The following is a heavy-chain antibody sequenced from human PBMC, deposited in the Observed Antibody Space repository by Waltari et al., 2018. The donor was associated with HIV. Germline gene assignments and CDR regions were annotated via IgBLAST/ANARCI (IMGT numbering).Heavy chain of an antibody. D-gene: IGHD2-15*01. CDR1: GGTFNKYA. CDR2: ILPVCGKT. CDR3: ARMATVVDWYFDL. Sequence: QVQLVQSGAEVKKPGSSVKVSCKASGGTFNKYAITWVGQAPGQGLEWIGGILPVCGKTDYAQKFQGRLTIIADESTSTGYMELSSLRSEDTAVYYCARMATVVDWYFDLCGRGTLVTVSS. V-gene: IGHV1-69*01. J-gene: IGHJ2*01.